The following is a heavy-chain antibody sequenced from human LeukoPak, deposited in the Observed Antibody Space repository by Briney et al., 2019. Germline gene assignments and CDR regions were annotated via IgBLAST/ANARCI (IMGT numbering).Heavy chain of an antibody. CDR2: INTNTGNP. V-gene: IGHV7-4-1*02. Sequence: ASVKVSCKASGYTFSSYAINWVRQAPGQGLEWMGWINTNTGNPTYAQGFTGRFVFSLDTSVSTAYLQISGLKAEDTAVYYCARELCFGDPSKDYGGKEPLVTVSS. J-gene: IGHJ4*02. CDR3: ARELCFGDPSKDY. CDR1: GYTFSSYA. D-gene: IGHD3-10*01.